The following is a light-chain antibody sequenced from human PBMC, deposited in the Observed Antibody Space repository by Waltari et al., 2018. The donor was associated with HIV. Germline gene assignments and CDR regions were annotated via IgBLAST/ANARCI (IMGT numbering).Light chain of an antibody. CDR1: SPHIRARFD. CDR3: QSYDSSLSGCV. Sequence: QPVLTQPPPATGPPGPGLTIPCNSSSPHIRARFDVHRYQQPPGTAPKLLIYGNNNRPSGVPDRFSGSNSGTSASLAITGLQAEEEADYYCQSYDSSLSGCVFGGGTKLTVL. V-gene: IGLV1-40*01. CDR2: GNN. J-gene: IGLJ3*02.